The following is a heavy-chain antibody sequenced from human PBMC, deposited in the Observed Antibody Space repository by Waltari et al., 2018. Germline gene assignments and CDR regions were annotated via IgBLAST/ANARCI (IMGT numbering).Heavy chain of an antibody. CDR1: GYTFTTYA. V-gene: IGHV1-3*01. D-gene: IGHD4-4*01. Sequence: QVQLVQSGAEVKKPGASVKVSCKASGYTFTTYAMHWVRQAPGQRLEWMGWINVGNGNTKYYQNFQGRVTITRDTSASTAYMELSSLRSEDTAVYYCARGPTYGNYRYWGQGTLVTVSS. CDR2: INVGNGNT. J-gene: IGHJ4*02. CDR3: ARGPTYGNYRY.